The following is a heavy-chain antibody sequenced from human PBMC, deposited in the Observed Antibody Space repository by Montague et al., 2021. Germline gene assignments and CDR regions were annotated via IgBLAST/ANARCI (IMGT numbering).Heavy chain of an antibody. V-gene: IGHV3-74*01. D-gene: IGHD5-24*01. CDR1: GFTFSNFW. CDR2: IVGDGHYK. Sequence: SLRLSCAASGFTFSNFWMHWVRQAPGKGLAWVSRIVGDGHYKNYADSVQGRFTISRDNAENTLYLQMDGLRDGYTAVYYWVRDGDGFNFDYWGHGTLVTVSS. CDR3: VRDGDGFNFDY. J-gene: IGHJ4*01.